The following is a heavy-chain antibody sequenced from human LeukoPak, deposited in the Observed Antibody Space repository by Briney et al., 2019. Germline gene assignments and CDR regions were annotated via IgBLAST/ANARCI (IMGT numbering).Heavy chain of an antibody. Sequence: SETLSLTCAVYGGSFSGYYWSWIRQPPGKGLEWIGEINHSGSTNYNPSLKSRVTISVDTSKNQFSLKLSSVTAADTAVYYCARGRYYDFWSGYYADYWGQGTLVTVS. CDR3: ARGRYYDFWSGYYADY. CDR1: GGSFSGYY. CDR2: INHSGST. D-gene: IGHD3-3*01. J-gene: IGHJ4*02. V-gene: IGHV4-34*01.